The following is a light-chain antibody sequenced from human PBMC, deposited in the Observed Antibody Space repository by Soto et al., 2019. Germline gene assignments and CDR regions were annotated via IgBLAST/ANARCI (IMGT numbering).Light chain of an antibody. CDR2: DAS. V-gene: IGKV3-15*01. Sequence: EIVMTQSPATLSVSPGETATLSCRASQSVRSYLAWYQHRPGQAPRLLIYDASTRATGIPARFSGSGSGTEFSLTISGLQSEDFAVYSCQQCSDWPLFTFGQGTRLEIK. J-gene: IGKJ5*01. CDR1: QSVRSY. CDR3: QQCSDWPLFT.